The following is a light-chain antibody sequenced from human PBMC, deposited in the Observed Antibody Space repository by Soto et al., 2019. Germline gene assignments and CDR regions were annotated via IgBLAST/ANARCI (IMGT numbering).Light chain of an antibody. V-gene: IGKV3-15*01. J-gene: IGKJ2*01. CDR3: QQYNNWPRMYT. Sequence: EIVMTQSPATLSVSPGERATLSCRASQSVSSNLAWYQHKPGQAPRLLIYGASTRATGIPARFSGSGSGTEYNRTISSLQSEEVEVYYCQQYNNWPRMYTFGQGTKLEIK. CDR1: QSVSSN. CDR2: GAS.